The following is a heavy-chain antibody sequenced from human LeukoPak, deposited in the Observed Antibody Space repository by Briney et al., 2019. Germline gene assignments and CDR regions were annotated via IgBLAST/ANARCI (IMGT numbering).Heavy chain of an antibody. CDR3: ARTDDYGDYNPFDY. V-gene: IGHV3-74*01. CDR1: GFTFSSYS. Sequence: GGSLRLSCAASGFTFSSYSMNWVRQAPGKGLVWVSRINSDGSSTSYADSVKGRFTISRDNAKNTLYLQMNSLRAEDTAVYYCARTDDYGDYNPFDYWGQGTLVTVSS. J-gene: IGHJ4*02. CDR2: INSDGSST. D-gene: IGHD4-17*01.